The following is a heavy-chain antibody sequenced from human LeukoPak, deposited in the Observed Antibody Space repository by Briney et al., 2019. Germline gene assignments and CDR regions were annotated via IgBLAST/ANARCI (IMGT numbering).Heavy chain of an antibody. CDR2: ISAYNGNT. J-gene: IGHJ6*03. CDR3: ARSRDVGTMIVVVPETPRDYYHYYMDV. Sequence: ASVKVSCKASGYTFTGYYMHWVRQAPGQGLEWMGWISAYNGNTNYAQKLRGRVTMTTDTSTSTAYMELRSLRSDDTALYYCARSRDVGTMIVVVPETPRDYYHYYMDVWGKGTTVTVSS. CDR1: GYTFTGYY. D-gene: IGHD3-22*01. V-gene: IGHV1-18*04.